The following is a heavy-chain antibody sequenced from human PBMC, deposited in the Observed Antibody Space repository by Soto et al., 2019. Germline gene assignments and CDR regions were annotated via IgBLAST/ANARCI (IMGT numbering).Heavy chain of an antibody. V-gene: IGHV3-49*03. Sequence: GGSLRLSCTASGFTFGDYAMSWFRQAPGKGLEWVGFIRSKAYGGTTEYAASVKGRFTISRDDSKSIAYLQMNSLKTEDTAVYYCTRGIDSSGYYYVYYFDYWGQGTLVTVSS. CDR2: IRSKAYGGTT. CDR1: GFTFGDYA. CDR3: TRGIDSSGYYYVYYFDY. D-gene: IGHD3-22*01. J-gene: IGHJ4*02.